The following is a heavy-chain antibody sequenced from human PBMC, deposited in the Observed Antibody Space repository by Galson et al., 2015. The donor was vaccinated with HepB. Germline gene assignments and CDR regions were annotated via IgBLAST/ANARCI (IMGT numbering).Heavy chain of an antibody. CDR2: IIAIGTST. J-gene: IGHJ4*02. D-gene: IGHD3-16*01. CDR1: GFTFTNYA. V-gene: IGHV3-23*05. Sequence: SLRLSCATSGFTFTNYAMSWVRQAPGKGLEWVSGIIAIGTSTHYADSVKGRFTISRDNSKNTIYLQMNSLRAEDSAVYYCAKDYADKLMTSETAALFEYWGQGALVTASS. CDR3: AKDYADKLMTSETAALFEY.